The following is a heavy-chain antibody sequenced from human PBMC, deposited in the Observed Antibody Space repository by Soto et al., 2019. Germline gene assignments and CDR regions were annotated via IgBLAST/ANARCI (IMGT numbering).Heavy chain of an antibody. J-gene: IGHJ2*01. CDR2: MNPNSGKT. D-gene: IGHD6-13*01. CDR1: GYTFTSYD. Sequence: QVQLVQSGAEVKKPGASVKVSCKASGYTFTSYDINWVRQATGQGLEWMGWMNPNSGKTGYAQKFQGRVTMTRNTSISTAYMELSSLRSEDTAVYFCARRGFSSSWGYWYFDRWGRGTLVTVSS. V-gene: IGHV1-8*01. CDR3: ARRGFSSSWGYWYFDR.